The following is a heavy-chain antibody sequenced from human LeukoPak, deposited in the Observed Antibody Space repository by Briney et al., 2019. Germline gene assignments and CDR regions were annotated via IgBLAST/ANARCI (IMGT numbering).Heavy chain of an antibody. CDR1: GFTFSDYY. CDR2: ISSSGSTI. CDR3: ARADYDFWGGYYEALFDY. V-gene: IGHV3-11*04. Sequence: GGSLRLSCAASGFTFSDYYMSWIRQAPGKGLEWVSYISSSGSTIYYADSVKGRFTISRDNAKNSLYLQMNSLRAEDTAVYYCARADYDFWGGYYEALFDYWGQGTLVTVSS. J-gene: IGHJ4*02. D-gene: IGHD3-3*01.